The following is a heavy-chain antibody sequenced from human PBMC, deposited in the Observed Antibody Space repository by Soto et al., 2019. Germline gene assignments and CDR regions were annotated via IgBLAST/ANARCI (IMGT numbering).Heavy chain of an antibody. D-gene: IGHD3-9*01. V-gene: IGHV3-30*18. CDR2: ISYDGSNK. Sequence: QVQLVESGGGVVQPGRSLRLSCAASGFTFSSYGMHWVRQAPGKGLEWVAVISYDGSNKYYADSVKGRFTISRDNSKNTLYLQMNSLRAEDTAVYYCAKDLDYDILTGYSSVYGMDVWGQGTTVTVSS. J-gene: IGHJ6*02. CDR3: AKDLDYDILTGYSSVYGMDV. CDR1: GFTFSSYG.